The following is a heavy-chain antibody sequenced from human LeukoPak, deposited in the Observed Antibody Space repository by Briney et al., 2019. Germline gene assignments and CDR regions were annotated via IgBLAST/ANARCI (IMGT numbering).Heavy chain of an antibody. CDR1: GFTFSGSA. V-gene: IGHV3-73*01. J-gene: IGHJ4*02. CDR2: IRGKANSYAT. CDR3: TRLYDSSGSFDY. Sequence: GGSLRLSCAASGFTFSGSAMHWVRQASGKGLEWVGRIRGKANSYATAYAASVKGRFTISRDDSKNTAYLQMNSLKTEDTAVYYCTRLYDSSGSFDYWGQGTLVTVSS. D-gene: IGHD3-22*01.